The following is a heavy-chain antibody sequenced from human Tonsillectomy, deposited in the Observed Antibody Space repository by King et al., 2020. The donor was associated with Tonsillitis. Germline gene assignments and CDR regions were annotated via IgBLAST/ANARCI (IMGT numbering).Heavy chain of an antibody. CDR1: GFTFDDYG. D-gene: IGHD2-2*01. V-gene: IGHV3-20*04. CDR2: INWNGAST. Sequence: VQLVESGGGVVRPGGSLRLSCAASGFTFDDYGMSWVRQAPGKGLEWVSGINWNGASTSYADSVKGRFTIARDNAKNSLYLQMNSLRAEDTALYYCARSGLSVVLPSAISDWGQGTLVTVSS. CDR3: ARSGLSVVLPSAISD. J-gene: IGHJ4*02.